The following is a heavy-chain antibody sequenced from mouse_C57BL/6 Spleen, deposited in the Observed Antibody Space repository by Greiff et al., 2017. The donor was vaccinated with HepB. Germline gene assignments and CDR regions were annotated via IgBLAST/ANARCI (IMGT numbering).Heavy chain of an antibody. V-gene: IGHV2-2*01. CDR1: GFSLTSYG. J-gene: IGHJ2*01. Sequence: VKLMESGPGLVQPSQSLSITCTVSGFSLTSYGVHWVRQSPGKGLEWLGVIWSGGSTDYNAAFISRLSISKDNSKSQVFFKMNSLQADDTAIYYCARNGGLRRYYFDYWGQGTTLTVSS. CDR2: IWSGGST. CDR3: ARNGGLRRYYFDY. D-gene: IGHD2-4*01.